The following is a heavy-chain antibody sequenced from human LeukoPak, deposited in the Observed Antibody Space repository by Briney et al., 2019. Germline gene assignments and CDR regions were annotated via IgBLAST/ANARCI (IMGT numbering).Heavy chain of an antibody. CDR1: GFTVGSSY. V-gene: IGHV3-53*01. CDR3: ARGCSGGGCSHFDY. Sequence: AGGSLRLSCAASGFTVGSSYMSWVRQAPGKGLEWVSVIYGGGNTYYADSVKGRFTISRDTSRNTLYLQMNSLRVEDTAVYYCARGCSGGGCSHFDYWGQGTLVTVSS. J-gene: IGHJ4*02. D-gene: IGHD2-15*01. CDR2: IYGGGNT.